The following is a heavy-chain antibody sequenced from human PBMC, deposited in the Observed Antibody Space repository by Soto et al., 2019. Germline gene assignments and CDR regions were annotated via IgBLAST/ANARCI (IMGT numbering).Heavy chain of an antibody. CDR1: GYSFTSYW. D-gene: IGHD6-19*01. Sequence: GESLKISCKGSGYSFTSYWIGWVRQMPGKGLEWMGRIDPSDSYTNYSPSFQGHVTISADKSISTAYLQWSSLKASDTAMYYCARRCIAVAGSFCGMDVWGQGTTVTVSS. J-gene: IGHJ6*02. CDR2: IDPSDSYT. V-gene: IGHV5-10-1*01. CDR3: ARRCIAVAGSFCGMDV.